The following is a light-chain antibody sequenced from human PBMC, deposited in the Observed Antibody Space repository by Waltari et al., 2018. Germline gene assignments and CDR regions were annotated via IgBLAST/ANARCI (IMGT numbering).Light chain of an antibody. J-gene: IGLJ3*02. Sequence: QSVLTQPPSASGPPGQRVPIPCSGSPSNHGSNTVNWYQQHPGTAPKLLIFSNNQRPSGVPDRFSGSKSGTSASLAISGLQSEDEADYYCAAWDDSLNGWVFGGGTKLTVL. CDR2: SNN. CDR3: AAWDDSLNGWV. V-gene: IGLV1-44*01. CDR1: PSNHGSNT.